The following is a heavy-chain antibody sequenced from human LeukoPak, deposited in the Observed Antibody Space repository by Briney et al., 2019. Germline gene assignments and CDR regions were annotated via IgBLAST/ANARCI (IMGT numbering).Heavy chain of an antibody. D-gene: IGHD3-3*01. CDR1: GFTFSSYA. CDR3: ARAAGDFWSGYYTGYFDY. J-gene: IGHJ4*02. V-gene: IGHV3-30*04. Sequence: GGSLRLSCAASGFTFSSYAMHWVRQAPGKGLEWVAVISYDGSNKYYADSVKGRFTISRDNSKNTLYLQMNSLRAEDTAVYYCARAAGDFWSGYYTGYFDYWGQGTLVTVSS. CDR2: ISYDGSNK.